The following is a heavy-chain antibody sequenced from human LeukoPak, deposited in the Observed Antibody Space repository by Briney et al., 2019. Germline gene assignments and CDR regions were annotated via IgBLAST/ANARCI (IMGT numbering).Heavy chain of an antibody. D-gene: IGHD1-26*01. CDR2: IIPIFGTA. J-gene: IGHJ3*02. CDR1: GGTFSSCA. V-gene: IGHV1-69*13. CDR3: ARGGGIVGASAFDI. Sequence: SVKVSCKASGGTFSSCAISWVRQAPGQGLEWMGGIIPIFGTANYAQKFQGRVTITADESTSTAYMELSSLRSEDTAVYYCARGGGIVGASAFDIWGQGTMVTVSS.